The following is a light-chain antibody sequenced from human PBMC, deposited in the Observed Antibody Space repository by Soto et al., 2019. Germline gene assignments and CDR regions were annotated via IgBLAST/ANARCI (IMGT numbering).Light chain of an antibody. Sequence: DIQMTQSPSSLSASVGDRVTITCRASQSISSYLNWYQQKPGKAPKLLISAASTLQSGVPSRFSGSGSGTDFTLTVSCLQPEDFGTYYCQQSYSIPLGFGQGTRREIK. V-gene: IGKV1-39*01. CDR1: QSISSY. CDR3: QQSYSIPLG. CDR2: AAS. J-gene: IGKJ5*01.